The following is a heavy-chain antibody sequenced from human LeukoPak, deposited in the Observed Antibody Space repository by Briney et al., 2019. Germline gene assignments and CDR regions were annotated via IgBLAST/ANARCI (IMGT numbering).Heavy chain of an antibody. CDR3: ARVQQLGQGFHY. D-gene: IGHD6-13*01. J-gene: IGHJ4*02. V-gene: IGHV6-1*01. CDR1: GXSVSSNSAA. Sequence: SQTLSLTCAISGXSVSSNSAAWNWIRQSPSKGLEWLGRTYYRSKWYNDYALSVKSRISINPDTSKNQFSLQLNSVTPEDTAVYYCARVQQLGQGFHYWGLGTLVTVSS. CDR2: TYYRSKWYN.